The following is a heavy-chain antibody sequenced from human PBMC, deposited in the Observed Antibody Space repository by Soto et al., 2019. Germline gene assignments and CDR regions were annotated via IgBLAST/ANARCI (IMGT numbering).Heavy chain of an antibody. D-gene: IGHD5-12*01. J-gene: IGHJ6*02. V-gene: IGHV3-30-3*01. CDR3: ARDYYRFNTGYGFSMDV. CDR2: ISYDGSNK. CDR1: GFTFSSYA. Sequence: GGSLILSCAASGFTFSSYAMHWVRQAPGKGLEWVAVISYDGSNKYYADSVKGRFTISRDNSKNTLYLQMNSLRAEDTAVYYCARDYYRFNTGYGFSMDVWGQGTTVTVSS.